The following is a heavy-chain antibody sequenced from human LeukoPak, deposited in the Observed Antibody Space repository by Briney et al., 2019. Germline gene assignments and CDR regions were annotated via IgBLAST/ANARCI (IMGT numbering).Heavy chain of an antibody. CDR2: IKGKTDGGTT. J-gene: IGHJ6*02. D-gene: IGHD2-2*01. V-gene: IGHV3-15*01. CDR1: GFTFSNAW. CDR3: TRVGPYCSSTSCYAGYYYYYGMDV. Sequence: GGSLRLSCAASGFTFSNAWMSWVRQAPGKGLEWVGRIKGKTDGGTTDYAAPVKGRFTISGDDSKNTLYLQMNSLKTEDTAVYYCTRVGPYCSSTSCYAGYYYYYGMDVWGQGTTVTVSS.